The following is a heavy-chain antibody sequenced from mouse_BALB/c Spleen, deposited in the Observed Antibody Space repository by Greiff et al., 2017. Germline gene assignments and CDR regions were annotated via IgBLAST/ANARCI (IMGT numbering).Heavy chain of an antibody. CDR2: ISSGGST. CDR1: GFTFSSYA. D-gene: IGHD1-3*01. Sequence: EVKLVESGGGLVKPGGSLKLSCAASGFTFSSYAISWVRQTPEKRLEWVASISSGGSTYYPDSVKGRFTISRDNARNILYLQMSSLRSEDTAMYYCARQLDYYAMDYWGQGTSVTVSS. J-gene: IGHJ4*01. CDR3: ARQLDYYAMDY. V-gene: IGHV5-6-5*01.